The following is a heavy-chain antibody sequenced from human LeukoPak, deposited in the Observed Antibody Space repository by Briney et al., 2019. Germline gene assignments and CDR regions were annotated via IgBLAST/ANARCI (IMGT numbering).Heavy chain of an antibody. CDR2: ISSSSSYI. CDR1: GFTFSSYS. D-gene: IGHD3-16*01. CDR3: ARPRLNGGLDY. Sequence: GGSLRLSCAASGFTFSSYSMNWLRQAPGKGLAWVSSISSSSSYIYYADSVKGRFTISRDNAKNSLYLQMNSLRAEDTAVYYCARPRLNGGLDYWGQGTLVTVSS. V-gene: IGHV3-21*01. J-gene: IGHJ4*02.